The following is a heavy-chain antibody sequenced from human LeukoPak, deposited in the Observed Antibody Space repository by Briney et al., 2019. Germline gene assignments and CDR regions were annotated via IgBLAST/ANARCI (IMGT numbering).Heavy chain of an antibody. V-gene: IGHV1-24*01. CDR3: ATSPDFWLSFDP. CDR1: RYTLTELS. CDR2: FDPEDGET. D-gene: IGHD3-3*01. J-gene: IGHJ5*02. Sequence: ASVKVSCKVSRYTLTELSMHWVRQAPGKGLEWMGGFDPEDGETIYAQKFQGRVTMTEDTSTDTAYMELSSLRSEDTAVYYCATSPDFWLSFDPWGQGTLVTVSS.